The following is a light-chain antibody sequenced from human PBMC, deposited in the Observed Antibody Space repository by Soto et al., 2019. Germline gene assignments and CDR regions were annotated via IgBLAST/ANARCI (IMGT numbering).Light chain of an antibody. V-gene: IGKV3-11*01. J-gene: IGKJ5*01. CDR1: QSVNSY. Sequence: EIVLTQSPATLSLSPGERATLSCRASQSVNSYLGWYQQKPGQAPRLLIYDASNRATGIPARFSGSGSGTDFTLTISSLAPQYFAVYYCQQAGTFGQGTRLEIK. CDR3: QQAGT. CDR2: DAS.